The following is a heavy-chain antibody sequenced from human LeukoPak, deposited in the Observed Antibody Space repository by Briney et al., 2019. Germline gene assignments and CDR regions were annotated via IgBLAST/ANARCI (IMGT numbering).Heavy chain of an antibody. CDR3: ARAGYTISSYRFDY. V-gene: IGHV4-4*07. J-gene: IGHJ4*02. D-gene: IGHD3-16*02. Sequence: PSETLSLNCSVSGGSISSYWWSWIRQPAGKGLEFIGRIYTTGRTNYNPSLKSRVSMSVDTSKNKFSLELRSVTVADTAVYFCARAGYTISSYRFDYWGQGALVTVSS. CDR2: IYTTGRT. CDR1: GGSISSYW.